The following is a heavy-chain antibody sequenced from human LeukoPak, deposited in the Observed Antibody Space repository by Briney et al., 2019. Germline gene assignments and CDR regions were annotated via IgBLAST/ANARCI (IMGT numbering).Heavy chain of an antibody. CDR3: ASEYCSGGNCYFDC. J-gene: IGHJ4*02. CDR2: IFPGDSDT. CDR1: GYSFATYW. Sequence: GESLKISCKGSGYSFATYWVGWVRQMPGQGLEWMGIIFPGDSDTRYSPSFQGQVTISADKSISTAYLQWSSLKASDTAIYYCASEYCSGGNCYFDCWGQGTLVTVSS. D-gene: IGHD2-15*01. V-gene: IGHV5-51*01.